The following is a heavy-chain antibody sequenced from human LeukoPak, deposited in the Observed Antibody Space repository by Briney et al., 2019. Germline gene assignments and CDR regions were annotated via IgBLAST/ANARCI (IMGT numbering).Heavy chain of an antibody. Sequence: PGGSLRLSCAASGFTFSSYAMSWVRQAPGKGLEWVSAISGIGGSTYYADSVKGRFAISRDNSKNTLYLQMNSLRAEDTAVYYCAKSGMGYYYDSSGYYYFDYWGQGTLVTVSS. D-gene: IGHD3-22*01. J-gene: IGHJ4*02. V-gene: IGHV3-23*01. CDR2: ISGIGGST. CDR3: AKSGMGYYYDSSGYYYFDY. CDR1: GFTFSSYA.